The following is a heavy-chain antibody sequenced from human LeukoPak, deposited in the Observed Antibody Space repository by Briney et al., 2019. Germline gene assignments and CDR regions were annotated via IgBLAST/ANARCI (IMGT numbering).Heavy chain of an antibody. V-gene: IGHV4-34*01. CDR1: GGSFSGYY. J-gene: IGHJ4*02. D-gene: IGHD3-9*01. Sequence: SETLSLTCAVYGGSFSGYYWSWIRQPPGKGLEWIGEINHSGSTNYNPSLKSRVTISVDTSKNQFSLKLSSVTAADTAFYYCARGAYYNILTGYRARSLGLDYWGQGTLVTVSS. CDR3: ARGAYYNILTGYRARSLGLDY. CDR2: INHSGST.